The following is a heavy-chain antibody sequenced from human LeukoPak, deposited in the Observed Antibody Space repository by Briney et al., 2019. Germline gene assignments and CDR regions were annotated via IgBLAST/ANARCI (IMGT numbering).Heavy chain of an antibody. Sequence: PSETLSLTCAVSGYSITSTYWWGWIRQTPGRGLEWIGSLHHSGSTSYSPSLKSRVTISVDTSKDQFSLRLSSVTAADTAVYYCARVGGDDSTGHYSVDYWGQGTLVTGSS. J-gene: IGHJ4*02. CDR2: LHHSGST. V-gene: IGHV4-38-2*01. CDR1: GYSITSTYW. CDR3: ARVGGDDSTGHYSVDY. D-gene: IGHD3-22*01.